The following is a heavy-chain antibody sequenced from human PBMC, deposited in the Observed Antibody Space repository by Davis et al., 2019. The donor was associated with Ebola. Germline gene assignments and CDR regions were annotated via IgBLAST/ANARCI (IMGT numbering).Heavy chain of an antibody. CDR3: ARDPQYYLGAFDI. Sequence: GESLKISCTASGFTFGNYATNWVRQAPGKGLEWVSATGGGGSDTYYADSVKGRFTISRDNSKNTLYLQMNSLRAEDTAVYYCARDPQYYLGAFDIWGQGTMVTVSS. V-gene: IGHV3-23*01. J-gene: IGHJ3*02. CDR2: TGGGGSDT. D-gene: IGHD3-10*01. CDR1: GFTFGNYA.